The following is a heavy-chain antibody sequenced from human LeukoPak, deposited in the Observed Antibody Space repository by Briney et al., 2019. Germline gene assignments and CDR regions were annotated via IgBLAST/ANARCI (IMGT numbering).Heavy chain of an antibody. J-gene: IGHJ4*02. CDR3: ARVDYDILTGYYNWAY. D-gene: IGHD3-9*01. CDR2: ISSSGSTI. V-gene: IGHV3-48*03. CDR1: GFTFSSYE. Sequence: GGSLRLSCAASGFTFSSYEMNWVRQAPGKGLEWVSYISSSGSTIYYADSVKGRFTISRDNAKNSLYLQMNSLRAEDTAVYYCARVDYDILTGYYNWAYWGQGTLVTVSS.